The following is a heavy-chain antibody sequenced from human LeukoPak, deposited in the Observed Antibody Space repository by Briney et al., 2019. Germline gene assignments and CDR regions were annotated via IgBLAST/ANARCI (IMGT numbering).Heavy chain of an antibody. V-gene: IGHV3-23*01. J-gene: IGHJ4*02. CDR2: ITGGGGST. CDR1: GFTFSSYA. Sequence: QPGGSPRLSCAASGFTFSSYAMSWVRQAPGKGLEWVSAITGGGGSTYYADSVKGRFTISRDNSKNTLYLQMNSLRAEDTAVYYCASKKYFDYWGQGTLVTVSS. CDR3: ASKKYFDY.